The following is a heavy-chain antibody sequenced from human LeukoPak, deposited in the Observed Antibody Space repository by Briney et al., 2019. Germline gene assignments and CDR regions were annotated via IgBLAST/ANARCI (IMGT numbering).Heavy chain of an antibody. CDR3: AGGRYYYGSGSTNWFDP. Sequence: SQTPSLPCSASGGFTSSSYYFQSWIRPPARERLEVVGSIYTSRSNNYNPPLKSRVTISVDTSKNQFSLKLSSVTAADTAVYYCAGGRYYYGSGSTNWFDPWGQGTLVTVSS. V-gene: IGHV4-61*02. D-gene: IGHD3-10*01. CDR2: IYTSRSN. CDR1: GGFTSSSYY. J-gene: IGHJ5*02.